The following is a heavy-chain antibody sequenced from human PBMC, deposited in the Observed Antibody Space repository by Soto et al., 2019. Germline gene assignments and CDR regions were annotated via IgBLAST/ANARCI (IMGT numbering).Heavy chain of an antibody. D-gene: IGHD4-17*01. CDR2: IYYSGST. V-gene: IGHV4-39*01. J-gene: IGHJ4*02. CDR3: ARSMTTVVTLDY. CDR1: GGSISSSSYY. Sequence: QLQLQESGPGLVKPSETLSLTCTVSGGSISSSSYYWGWIRQPPGKGLEWIGSIYYSGSTYYNPSLKRRVTISVDTSKNQFSLKLSSVTAADTAVYYGARSMTTVVTLDYWGQGTLVTVSS.